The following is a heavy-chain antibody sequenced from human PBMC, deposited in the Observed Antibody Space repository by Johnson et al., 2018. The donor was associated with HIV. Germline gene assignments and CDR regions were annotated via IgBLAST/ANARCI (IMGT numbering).Heavy chain of an antibody. CDR2: ISHDGSHK. CDR3: ARVAPAHDAFDI. Sequence: QVLLVESGGGVVQPGRSLRLSCAASGFTFSSMHWDRQAPCKGLEWVAVISHDGSHKYYADSVKGRFTISRDNSKNTLYLQMNSLRAEDTAVYYCARVAPAHDAFDIWGQGTMVTVSS. J-gene: IGHJ3*02. CDR1: GFTFSS. V-gene: IGHV3-30*03. D-gene: IGHD2-2*01.